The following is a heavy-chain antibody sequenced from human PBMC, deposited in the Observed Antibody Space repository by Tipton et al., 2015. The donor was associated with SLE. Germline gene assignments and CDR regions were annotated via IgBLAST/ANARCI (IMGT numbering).Heavy chain of an antibody. CDR1: GASISSGGYY. CDR2: IYYSGST. V-gene: IGHV4-31*03. J-gene: IGHJ2*01. D-gene: IGHD6-13*01. Sequence: TLSLTCTVSGASISSGGYYWSWIRQHPGKGLEWIGYIYYSGSTYYNPSLKSRVTISVDTSKNQFSLSLTSVTAADTAVYYCAREGIAAETWFFDLWGRGTLDTVSS. CDR3: AREGIAAETWFFDL.